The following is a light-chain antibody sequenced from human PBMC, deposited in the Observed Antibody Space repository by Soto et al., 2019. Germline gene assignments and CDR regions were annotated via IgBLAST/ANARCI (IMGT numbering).Light chain of an antibody. V-gene: IGLV1-47*01. CDR3: AAWDDSLGVV. J-gene: IGLJ2*01. CDR1: SSNIGSNY. Sequence: QSVLTQPPSASGTPGQRVTISCSGSSSNIGSNYVYWYQQFPGTAPKVLIYRNNQRPSGVPDRFSGSKSGTSASLAISGLRSEDEADYYCAAWDDSLGVVIGGGTKLTVL. CDR2: RNN.